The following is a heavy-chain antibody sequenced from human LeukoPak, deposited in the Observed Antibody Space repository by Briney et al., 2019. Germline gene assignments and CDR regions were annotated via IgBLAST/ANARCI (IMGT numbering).Heavy chain of an antibody. V-gene: IGHV3-7*03. CDR1: GFTFSSYW. CDR3: AKALTSSIVYFDY. J-gene: IGHJ4*02. D-gene: IGHD2-2*01. Sequence: GGSLRLSCAASGFTFSSYWMSWVRQAPGKGLEGVANIKQDGSETYYVDSVKGRFTISRDNAKNSLYVQMNSLRAEDTAVYYCAKALTSSIVYFDYWGQGTLVTVSS. CDR2: IKQDGSET.